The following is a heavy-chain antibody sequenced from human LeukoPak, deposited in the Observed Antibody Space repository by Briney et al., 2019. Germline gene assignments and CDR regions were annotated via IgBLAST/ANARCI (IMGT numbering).Heavy chain of an antibody. CDR1: GYTFTSYY. CDR2: INPSGGST. CDR3: AREKMAVAGKKVDWFDP. D-gene: IGHD6-19*01. J-gene: IGHJ5*02. V-gene: IGHV1-46*01. Sequence: GASVKVSCKASGYTFTSYYMHWVRQAPGQGLEWMGIINPSGGSTSYAQKFQGRVTMTRDTSTSTVYMELSSLRSEDTAVYYCAREKMAVAGKKVDWFDPWGQGTLVTVSS.